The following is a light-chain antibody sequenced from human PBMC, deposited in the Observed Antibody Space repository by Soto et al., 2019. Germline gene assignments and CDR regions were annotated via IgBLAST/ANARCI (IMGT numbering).Light chain of an antibody. Sequence: QSALTQPASVSGSPGQSIAISCTGTSSDVGGYNYVSWYQQHPGKAPKLMIYEVSNRPSGVSNRFSGSKSGNTASLTISGLQAEDEADYYCSSYTSINPYVFGTGTKVTVL. CDR2: EVS. J-gene: IGLJ1*01. CDR3: SSYTSINPYV. CDR1: SSDVGGYNY. V-gene: IGLV2-14*01.